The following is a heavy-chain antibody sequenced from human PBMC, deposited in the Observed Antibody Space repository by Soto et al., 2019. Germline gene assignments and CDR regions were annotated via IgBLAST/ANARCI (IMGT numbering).Heavy chain of an antibody. CDR3: AKAHSQLRYFDWSPSDY. J-gene: IGHJ4*02. CDR2: ISYDGSNK. CDR1: GFTFGSYG. Sequence: GGSLRLSCAASGFTFGSYGLHWVRQAPGKGLEWVAVISYDGSNKYYADSVKGRFTISRDNSKNTLYLQMNSLRAEDTAVYYCAKAHSQLRYFDWSPSDYWGQGTLVTVSS. D-gene: IGHD3-9*01. V-gene: IGHV3-30*18.